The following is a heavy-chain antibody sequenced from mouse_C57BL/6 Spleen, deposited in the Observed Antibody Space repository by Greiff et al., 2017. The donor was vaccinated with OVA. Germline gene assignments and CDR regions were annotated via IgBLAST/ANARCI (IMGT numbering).Heavy chain of an antibody. D-gene: IGHD2-5*01. CDR3: ARGSYSNYAWFAY. V-gene: IGHV1-52*01. CDR1: GYTFTSYW. J-gene: IGHJ3*01. Sequence: QVQLKQPGAELVRPGSSVKLSCKASGYTFTSYWMHWVKQRPIQGLEWIGNIDPSDSETHYNQKFKDKATLTVDKSSSTAYMQLSSLTSEDSAVYYCARGSYSNYAWFAYWGQGTLVTVSA. CDR2: IDPSDSET.